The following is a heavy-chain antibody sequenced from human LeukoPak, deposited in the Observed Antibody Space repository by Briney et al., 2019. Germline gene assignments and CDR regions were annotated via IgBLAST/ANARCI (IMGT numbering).Heavy chain of an antibody. V-gene: IGHV4-34*01. Sequence: SETLSLTCAVYGGSFSGYYWSWIRQPPGKGLEWIGEINHSGSTNYNPSLKSRVTISVDTSKNQFSLKLGSVTAADTAVYYCARRGSYLGDYWGREPWSPSPQ. D-gene: IGHD3-16*01. CDR1: GGSFSGYY. CDR3: ARRGSYLGDY. J-gene: IGHJ4*02. CDR2: INHSGST.